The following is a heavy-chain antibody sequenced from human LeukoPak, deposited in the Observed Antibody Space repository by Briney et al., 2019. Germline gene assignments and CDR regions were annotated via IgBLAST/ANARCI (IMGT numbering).Heavy chain of an antibody. J-gene: IGHJ3*02. V-gene: IGHV4-30-4*01. D-gene: IGHD1-26*01. CDR1: GGSIRSGDYY. CDR3: ARSRGGSYYGDASDI. Sequence: SQTLSLTCTVSGGSIRSGDYYWSWIRQPPGKGLEWIGYIYYSGSTYYKPSLKSRASISLDTSKNQFSLKLSSVTAADTAVYYCARSRGGSYYGDASDIWGQGTMVTASS. CDR2: IYYSGST.